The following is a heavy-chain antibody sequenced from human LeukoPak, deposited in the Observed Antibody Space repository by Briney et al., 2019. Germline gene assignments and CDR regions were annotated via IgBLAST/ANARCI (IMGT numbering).Heavy chain of an antibody. Sequence: ASVKVSCKASGYTFTNYGVSWVRQAPGQGPEWMGLITVDNGNTHYAQNFQGRVTMTTDTSTSTVYMELRSLRSDDTAVYYCARGAGYDYVWKSYRYYDFWGQGTLVTVSS. D-gene: IGHD3-16*02. J-gene: IGHJ4*02. CDR2: ITVDNGNT. V-gene: IGHV1-18*01. CDR3: ARGAGYDYVWKSYRYYDF. CDR1: GYTFTNYG.